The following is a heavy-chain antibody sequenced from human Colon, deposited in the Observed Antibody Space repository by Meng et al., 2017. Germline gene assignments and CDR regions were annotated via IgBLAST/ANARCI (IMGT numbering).Heavy chain of an antibody. Sequence: QVPGAGPGLVRPSATLSLTSTVSGGFVSSGSYYWSWIRQPPGKGLEWIGYIYYSGSTNSNPSLKSRVTISVDTSKNQFSLKLSSVTAADTAVYYCARGASDYDFDYWGQGTLVTVSS. CDR1: GGFVSSGSYY. CDR3: ARGASDYDFDY. D-gene: IGHD3-22*01. V-gene: IGHV4-61*01. CDR2: IYYSGST. J-gene: IGHJ4*02.